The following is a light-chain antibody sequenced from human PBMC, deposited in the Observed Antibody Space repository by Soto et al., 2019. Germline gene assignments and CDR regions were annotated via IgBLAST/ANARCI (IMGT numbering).Light chain of an antibody. CDR2: GAS. CDR1: QSADSN. V-gene: IGKV3-15*01. CDR3: QQYNNWPRT. Sequence: EIVLTQSPDTLSVSPGETATLSCRASQSADSNLAWYQQKPGQAPRLLIYGASTRATGIPARFSGSGSGTEFTLTISSLQSEDFAVYYCQQYNNWPRTFGQGTKVDIK. J-gene: IGKJ1*01.